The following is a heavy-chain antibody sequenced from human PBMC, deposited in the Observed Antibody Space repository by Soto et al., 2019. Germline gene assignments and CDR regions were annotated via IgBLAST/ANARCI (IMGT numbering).Heavy chain of an antibody. CDR3: AKDLYSGSYVGSDY. CDR2: ISGSGGST. J-gene: IGHJ4*02. Sequence: EVQLLESGGGLVQPGGSLRLSCAASGFTFISYAMSWVRQAPGKWLEWGSAISGSGGSTYYADSVKGRFTISRDNSKNTLYLQMNSLRAEDTAVYYCAKDLYSGSYVGSDYWGQGTLVTVSS. D-gene: IGHD3-10*02. V-gene: IGHV3-23*01. CDR1: GFTFISYA.